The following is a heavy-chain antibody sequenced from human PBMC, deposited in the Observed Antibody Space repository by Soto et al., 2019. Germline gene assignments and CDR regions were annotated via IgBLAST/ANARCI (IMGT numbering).Heavy chain of an antibody. CDR1: GGTFSSYA. CDR3: ARGRYGDY. Sequence: GASVKVSCKASGGTFSSYAISWVRQAPGQGLEWMGGIIPIFGTANYAQKLQGRVTVTADTSTSTAYMELRSLRSDDTAVYYCARGRYGDYWGQGALVTVSS. D-gene: IGHD1-1*01. CDR2: IIPIFGTA. J-gene: IGHJ4*02. V-gene: IGHV1-69*06.